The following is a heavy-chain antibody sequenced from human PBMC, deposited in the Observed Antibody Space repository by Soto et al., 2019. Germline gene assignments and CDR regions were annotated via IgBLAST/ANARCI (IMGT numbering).Heavy chain of an antibody. CDR1: GGTFSSYA. CDR3: AARTTVTVDY. J-gene: IGHJ4*02. V-gene: IGHV1-69*01. D-gene: IGHD4-17*01. CDR2: IIPIFGTA. Sequence: QVQLVQSGSEVKKPGSSVKVSCKSSGGTFSSYAISWVRQAPGQGLEWRGGIIPIFGTANYAQKFKVRVTITADESTSTAYMELSSLRSEDTAVYYCAARTTVTVDYWGEGTLVTVSS.